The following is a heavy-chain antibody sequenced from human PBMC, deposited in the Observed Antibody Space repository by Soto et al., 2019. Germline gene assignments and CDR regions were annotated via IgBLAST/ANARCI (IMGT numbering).Heavy chain of an antibody. V-gene: IGHV1-46*01. CDR3: ARGGIRWLQFHYFDY. CDR1: GYTFTSYY. CDR2: INPSGGST. J-gene: IGHJ4*02. Sequence: ASVKVSCKASGYTFTSYYMHWVRQAPGQGLEWMGIINPSGGSTSYAQKFQGRVTMTRDTSTSTVYMELSSLRSEDTAVYYCARGGIRWLQFHYFDYWGQGXLVTVYS. D-gene: IGHD5-12*01.